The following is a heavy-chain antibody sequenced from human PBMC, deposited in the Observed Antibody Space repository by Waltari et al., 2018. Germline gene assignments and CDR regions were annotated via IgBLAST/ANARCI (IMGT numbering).Heavy chain of an antibody. J-gene: IGHJ4*02. CDR2: IYTSGNT. CDR3: ARLGVYSGYDLGGWHFDY. V-gene: IGHV4-61*02. CDR1: GGSVSSGNYY. Sequence: QVQLQESGPGLVKPSQTLSLTCTVSGGSVSSGNYYWSWIRQPAGKGLEWIGRIYTSGNTNYNPSLKSRVTISVDTSKNQFSLKLSSVTAADTAVYYCARLGVYSGYDLGGWHFDYWGQGTLVTVSS. D-gene: IGHD5-12*01.